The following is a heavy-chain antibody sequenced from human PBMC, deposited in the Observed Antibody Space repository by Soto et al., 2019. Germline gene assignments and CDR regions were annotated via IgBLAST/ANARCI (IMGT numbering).Heavy chain of an antibody. Sequence: GASVKVSCKASGYTFSSYYMHWVRQAPGQGLEWMGIINPSGDSTSYAQKFQGRVTMTRDTSTSTVYMELSSLRSEDTAVYYCARVPAATLYGMDVWGQGTTVTVSS. V-gene: IGHV1-46*01. J-gene: IGHJ6*02. CDR3: ARVPAATLYGMDV. CDR1: GYTFSSYY. D-gene: IGHD2-2*01. CDR2: INPSGDST.